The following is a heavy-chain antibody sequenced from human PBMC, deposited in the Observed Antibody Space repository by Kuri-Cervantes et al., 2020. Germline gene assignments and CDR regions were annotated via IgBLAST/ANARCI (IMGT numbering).Heavy chain of an antibody. CDR1: GFTFTSSA. D-gene: IGHD5-12*01. CDR2: VNPGNGNT. J-gene: IGHJ4*02. V-gene: IGHV1-3*01. CDR3: ARAVASTLYLPLY. Sequence: ASVKVSCKASGFTFTSSAVQWERQAPGQRLEWIGWVNPGNGNTRYSQKLLDRVTITRDTSATTAYMELSSLRPEDTAVYYCARAVASTLYLPLYWGRGTLVTVSS.